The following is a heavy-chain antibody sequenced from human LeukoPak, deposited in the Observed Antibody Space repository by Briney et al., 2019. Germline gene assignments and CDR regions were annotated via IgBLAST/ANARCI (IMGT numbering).Heavy chain of an antibody. Sequence: SETLSLTCAVYGGSFSGYYWSWIRQPPGKGLEWIGSIYYSGSTYYNPSLKSRITISVDTSKNQFSLKLSSVTAADTAVYYCARLYYDSSGYFDYWGQGTLVTVSS. D-gene: IGHD3-22*01. CDR1: GGSFSGYY. V-gene: IGHV4-34*01. J-gene: IGHJ4*02. CDR3: ARLYYDSSGYFDY. CDR2: IYYSGST.